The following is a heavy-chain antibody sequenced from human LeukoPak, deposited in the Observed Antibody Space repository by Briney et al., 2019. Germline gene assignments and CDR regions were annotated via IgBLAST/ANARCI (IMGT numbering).Heavy chain of an antibody. CDR1: GGSISSYY. Sequence: SETLSLTCTVSGGSISSYYWSWIRQPPGKGLEWIGYIYYSGSTNYNPSLKSRVTISVDTSKNQFSLKLSSVTAADTAVYYCARTFWSGPRHYYMDVWGKGTTVTVSS. D-gene: IGHD3-3*01. CDR2: IYYSGST. J-gene: IGHJ6*03. V-gene: IGHV4-59*01. CDR3: ARTFWSGPRHYYMDV.